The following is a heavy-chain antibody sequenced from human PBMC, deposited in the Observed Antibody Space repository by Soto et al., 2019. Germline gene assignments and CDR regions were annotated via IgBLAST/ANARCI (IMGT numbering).Heavy chain of an antibody. V-gene: IGHV1-3*01. CDR1: GYTFTSYA. J-gene: IGHJ6*02. Sequence: QVQLVQSGAEVKKPGASVKVSCKASGYTFTSYAMHLVRQAPGQRLEWMGWINAGNGNTKYSQKFQGRVTITRDTAASTAYMELSSLRSEDTAVYYCAREAEYQLLFAMDVWGQGTTVTVSS. CDR2: INAGNGNT. D-gene: IGHD2-2*01. CDR3: AREAEYQLLFAMDV.